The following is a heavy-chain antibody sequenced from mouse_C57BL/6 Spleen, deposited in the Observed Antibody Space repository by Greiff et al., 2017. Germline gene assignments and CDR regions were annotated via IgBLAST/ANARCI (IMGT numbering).Heavy chain of an antibody. Sequence: VQLQQSGAELARPGASVKMSCKASGYTFTSYTMHWVKPRPGQGLEWIGYINPSSGYTKYNQKFKDKATLTADKSSSTAYMQLSSLTSEDSAIYFCAREDYGSRDYFDYWGQGTTLTVSS. D-gene: IGHD1-1*01. CDR2: INPSSGYT. CDR1: GYTFTSYT. V-gene: IGHV1-4*01. CDR3: AREDYGSRDYFDY. J-gene: IGHJ2*01.